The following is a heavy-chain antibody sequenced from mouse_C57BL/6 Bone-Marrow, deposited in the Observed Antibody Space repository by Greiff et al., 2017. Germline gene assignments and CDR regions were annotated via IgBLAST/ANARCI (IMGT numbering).Heavy chain of an antibody. V-gene: IGHV1-15*01. CDR1: GYTFTDYE. J-gene: IGHJ4*01. CDR3: TRGSSTIVTHYYAMDY. Sequence: QVQLKQPGAELVRPGASVTLSCKASGYTFTDYEMHWVKQTPVHGLEWIGAIDPETGGTAYNQKFKGKALLTADKSSSTAYMELRSLPSEDSAVYYCTRGSSTIVTHYYAMDYWGQGTSVTVSS. D-gene: IGHD2-5*01. CDR2: IDPETGGT.